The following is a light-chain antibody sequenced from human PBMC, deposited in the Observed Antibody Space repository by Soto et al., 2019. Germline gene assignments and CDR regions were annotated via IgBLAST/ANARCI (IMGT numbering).Light chain of an antibody. CDR3: QQYYSTPRT. CDR1: QTVLDSSNNRDY. V-gene: IGKV4-1*01. CDR2: WAS. Sequence: DIVMTQSPENLAVSLGERATINCKSSQTVLDSSNNRDYLTWYQQKPGQPPKLLIYWASTREFGVPDRFSGSGSGTDFTLTIGSLHAAHAPAYYCQQYYSTPRTFGHGTKVDIK. J-gene: IGKJ1*01.